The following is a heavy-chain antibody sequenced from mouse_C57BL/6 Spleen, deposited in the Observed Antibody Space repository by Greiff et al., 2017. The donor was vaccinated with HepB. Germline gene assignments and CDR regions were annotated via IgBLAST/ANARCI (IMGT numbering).Heavy chain of an antibody. Sequence: QVQLQQSGAELVKPGASVKISCKASGYAFSSYWMNWVKQRPGKGLEWIGQIYPGDGDTNYNGKFKGKATLTADKSSSTAYMQLSSLTSEDSAVYFCARRDSSGYRAMDYWGQGTSVTVSS. CDR1: GYAFSSYW. CDR2: IYPGDGDT. J-gene: IGHJ4*01. D-gene: IGHD3-2*02. V-gene: IGHV1-80*01. CDR3: ARRDSSGYRAMDY.